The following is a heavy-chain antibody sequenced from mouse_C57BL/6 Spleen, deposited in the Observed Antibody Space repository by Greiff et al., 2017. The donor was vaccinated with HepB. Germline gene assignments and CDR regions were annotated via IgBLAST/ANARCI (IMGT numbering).Heavy chain of an antibody. Sequence: VQLQQSGPGMVKPSQSLSLTCTVTGYSITSGYDWHWIRHFPGNKLEWMGYISYSGSTNYNPSLKSRISITHDTSKNHIFLKLNSVTTEDTATYYCARWDYDYNYFDYWGQGTTLTVSS. V-gene: IGHV3-1*01. J-gene: IGHJ2*01. CDR1: GYSITSGYD. D-gene: IGHD2-4*01. CDR2: ISYSGST. CDR3: ARWDYDYNYFDY.